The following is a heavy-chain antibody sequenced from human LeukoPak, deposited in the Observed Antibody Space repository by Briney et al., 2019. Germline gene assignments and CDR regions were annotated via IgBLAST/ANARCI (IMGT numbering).Heavy chain of an antibody. CDR2: ISHSGGST. Sequence: GGSLRLSCAASGFTFDDYAMHGVRQAPGKGLEWVSVISHSGGSTYHADSVRGRFTISRDNSKNTLYLQMNSLRAEDTAVYYCAKGLGLAAALEDFDYWGQGTLVTVSS. CDR1: GFTFDDYA. V-gene: IGHV3-23*01. D-gene: IGHD6-13*01. J-gene: IGHJ4*02. CDR3: AKGLGLAAALEDFDY.